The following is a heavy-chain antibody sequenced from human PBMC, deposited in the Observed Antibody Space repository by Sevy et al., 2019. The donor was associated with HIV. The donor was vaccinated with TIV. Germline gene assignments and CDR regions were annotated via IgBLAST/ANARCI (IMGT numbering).Heavy chain of an antibody. CDR2: IRYDGSNK. J-gene: IGHJ4*02. CDR3: AKGRLVPLLY. D-gene: IGHD6-19*01. V-gene: IGHV3-30*02. Sequence: GGYLRLSCAASGFTFSSYGMHWVRQAPGKGLEWVAFIRYDGSNKYYADSVKGRFTISIDNSKNTLYLQMNNLRAEDTAVYYCAKGRLVPLLYWGQGTLVTVSS. CDR1: GFTFSSYG.